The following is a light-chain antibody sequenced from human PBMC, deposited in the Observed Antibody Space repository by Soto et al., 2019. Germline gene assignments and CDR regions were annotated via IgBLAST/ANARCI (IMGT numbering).Light chain of an antibody. CDR1: QSISRY. Sequence: DIQMTQSPSSLSASVGDRVTITCRTSQSISRYLNWYQQKPGKAPDLLIDAASTLQSGIPTRFSGRGSRTDFTPTSSSLQPEYVATYYCQQSYSTPRTFGQGTKVEIK. V-gene: IGKV1-39*01. CDR3: QQSYSTPRT. CDR2: AAS. J-gene: IGKJ1*01.